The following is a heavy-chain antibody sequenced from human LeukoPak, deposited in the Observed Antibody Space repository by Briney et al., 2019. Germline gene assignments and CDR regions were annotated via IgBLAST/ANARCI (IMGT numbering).Heavy chain of an antibody. Sequence: GGSLRLSCAASRFTFSSYAMHWVRQAPGKGLEWVAVISYDGSNKYYADSVKGRFTISRDNSKNTLYLQMNSLRAEDTAVYYCARGKRITIRYYYYMDVWGKGTTVTVSS. D-gene: IGHD3-3*01. J-gene: IGHJ6*03. V-gene: IGHV3-30*04. CDR2: ISYDGSNK. CDR1: RFTFSSYA. CDR3: ARGKRITIRYYYYMDV.